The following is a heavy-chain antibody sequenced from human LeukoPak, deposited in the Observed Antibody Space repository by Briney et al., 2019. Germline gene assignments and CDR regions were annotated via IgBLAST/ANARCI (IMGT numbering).Heavy chain of an antibody. J-gene: IGHJ4*02. Sequence: ASVKVSCKASGYIFTDYYMHWVRQAPGQGLEWMGRINPNSGGTDYAQKFQGRVTMTRDTSISTAYMELSRLRSDDTAVYYCARTDSMYDSSGYEVDYWGQGTLVTVSS. V-gene: IGHV1-2*06. CDR1: GYIFTDYY. D-gene: IGHD3-22*01. CDR2: INPNSGGT. CDR3: ARTDSMYDSSGYEVDY.